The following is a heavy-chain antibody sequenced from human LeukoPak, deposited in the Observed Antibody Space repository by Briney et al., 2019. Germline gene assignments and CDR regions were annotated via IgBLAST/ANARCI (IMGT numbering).Heavy chain of an antibody. Sequence: SETLSLTCSVSGGSVRSYYWSWIRPFAGEELQWIGYIYTSGSTDYNPSLKSRVTISVDRSRNLIFLSLRSVTAADTAVYYCAGGPACAGTAFDFWGQGSRVTVSS. V-gene: IGHV4-4*09. CDR2: IYTSGST. J-gene: IGHJ4*02. CDR3: AGGPACAGTAFDF. D-gene: IGHD6-13*01. CDR1: GGSVRSYY.